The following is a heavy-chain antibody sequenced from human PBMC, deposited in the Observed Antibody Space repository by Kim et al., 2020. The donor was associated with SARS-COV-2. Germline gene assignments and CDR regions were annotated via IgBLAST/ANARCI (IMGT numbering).Heavy chain of an antibody. J-gene: IGHJ6*02. CDR2: IGAYNGMS. Sequence: ASVKVSFKASGYTFAAYGISWVRQARGQGLEWMGGIGAYNGMSDYGQTFHDRITMTTDISSNTAYLEVRSLRSDDTAIYYCARGGRGDHFYNGMDVWGQGTAVIVSS. CDR1: GYTFAAYG. CDR3: ARGGRGDHFYNGMDV. D-gene: IGHD2-21*02. V-gene: IGHV1-18*01.